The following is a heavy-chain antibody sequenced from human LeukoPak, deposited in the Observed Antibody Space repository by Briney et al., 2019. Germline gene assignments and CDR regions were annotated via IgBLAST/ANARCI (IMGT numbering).Heavy chain of an antibody. CDR2: INPNRGGT. CDR3: ARLSIAAAGTLGDY. CDR1: GYTFTGYY. V-gene: IGHV1-2*02. Sequence: ASVKVSCKASGYTFTGYYMHWVRQAPGQGLEWMGWINPNRGGTNYAQKFQGRVTMTRDTSISTAYMELSRLRSDDTAVYYCARLSIAAAGTLGDYWGQGTLVTVSS. J-gene: IGHJ4*02. D-gene: IGHD6-13*01.